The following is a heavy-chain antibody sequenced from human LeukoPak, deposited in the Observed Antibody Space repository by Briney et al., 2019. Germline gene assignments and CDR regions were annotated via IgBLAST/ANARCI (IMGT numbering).Heavy chain of an antibody. CDR1: GFTFRSYW. V-gene: IGHV3-74*01. J-gene: IGHJ4*02. CDR2: LNIDGSST. D-gene: IGHD3-22*01. CDR3: ARTYYDTTGPPGY. Sequence: GSLRLSCTASGFTFRSYWMHWVRQAPGKGLVWVSRLNIDGSSTSYADSVKGRFTISRDNAKDTLYLRMNSLRVEDTAVYYCARTYYDTTGPPGYWGQGTLVTVSS.